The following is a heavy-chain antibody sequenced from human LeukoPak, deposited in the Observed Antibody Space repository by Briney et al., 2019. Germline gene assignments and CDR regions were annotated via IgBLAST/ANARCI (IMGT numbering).Heavy chain of an antibody. D-gene: IGHD1-26*01. J-gene: IGHJ4*02. CDR1: GGSVSSGSYY. CDR3: ARDRGVGATGSIDY. CDR2: IYYSGST. V-gene: IGHV4-61*01. Sequence: SETLSLTCTVSGGSVSSGSYYWSWIRQPPGKGLERIGYIYYSGSTNYNPSLKSRVTISVDTSKNQFSLKLSSVTAADTAVYYCARDRGVGATGSIDYWGQGTLVTVSS.